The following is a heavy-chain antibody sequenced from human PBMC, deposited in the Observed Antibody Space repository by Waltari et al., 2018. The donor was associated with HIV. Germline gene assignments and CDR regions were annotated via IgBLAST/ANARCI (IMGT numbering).Heavy chain of an antibody. Sequence: QVQLVQSGAEVKKRGASVKVSCKASGYTFTAYSMHWVRQAPGQGLEWRGRINPNRCGTNDAQKFQGRVTNTRDTSISTAYMELSRRRSDDTAVYYCAIRGSSGSYWFDPWGQGTLVTVSS. CDR2: INPNRCGT. CDR1: GYTFTAYS. J-gene: IGHJ5*02. V-gene: IGHV1-2*01. D-gene: IGHD1-26*01. CDR3: AIRGSSGSYWFDP.